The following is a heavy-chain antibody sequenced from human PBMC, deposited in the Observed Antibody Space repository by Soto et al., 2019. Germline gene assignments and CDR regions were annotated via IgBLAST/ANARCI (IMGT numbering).Heavy chain of an antibody. D-gene: IGHD4-17*01. V-gene: IGHV4-28*01. CDR1: GYSISSSNW. CDR3: ARKNGVLDAFDI. Sequence: QVQLQESGPGLVKPSDTLSHTCAVSGYSISSSNWWGWIRQPPGKGLEWIGYISYSGSTYYNPSLKSPVSTSRDTSTTQFSRTLSSLTAVDTSVYYCARKNGVLDAFDIWGQATMVTVSS. CDR2: ISYSGST. J-gene: IGHJ3*02.